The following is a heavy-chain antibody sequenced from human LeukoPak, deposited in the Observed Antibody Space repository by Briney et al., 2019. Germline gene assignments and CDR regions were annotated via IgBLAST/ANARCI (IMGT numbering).Heavy chain of an antibody. CDR3: ARVKGSRVAAAGYFDY. D-gene: IGHD6-13*01. CDR2: IIPIFGTA. V-gene: IGHV1-69*05. Sequence: ASVKVSCKASGGTFSSYAISWVRQAPGQGLELMGGIIPIFGTANYAQKFQGRVTITTDESTSTAYMELSSLRSEDTAMYYCARVKGSRVAAAGYFDYWGQGTLVTVSS. J-gene: IGHJ4*02. CDR1: GGTFSSYA.